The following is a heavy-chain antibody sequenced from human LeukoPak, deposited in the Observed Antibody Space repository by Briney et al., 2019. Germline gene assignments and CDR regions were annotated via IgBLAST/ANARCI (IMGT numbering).Heavy chain of an antibody. CDR3: ARGVPGGWYFDL. V-gene: IGHV3-74*01. D-gene: IGHD3-16*01. Sequence: GGSLRLSCAASGFTFSSYWMHWVRQAPGKGLVWVSRTNGDGSRTNYADSVKGRFAISRDNAENTVNLQIYSLKAEDTAVYFCARGVPGGWYFDLWGRATLVTVSS. CDR2: TNGDGSRT. CDR1: GFTFSSYW. J-gene: IGHJ2*01.